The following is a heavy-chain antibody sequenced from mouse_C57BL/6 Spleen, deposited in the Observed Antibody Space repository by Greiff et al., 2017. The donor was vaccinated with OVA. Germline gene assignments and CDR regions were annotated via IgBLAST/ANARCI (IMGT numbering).Heavy chain of an antibody. J-gene: IGHJ2*01. CDR2: IYPGDGDT. Sequence: QVQLQQSGPELVKPGASVKISCKASGYAFSSSWMNWVKPRPGKGLEWIGRIYPGDGDTNYNGKFKGKATLTADKSSSTAYMQLSSLTSEDSAVYFCARRDGNYYFDYWGQGTTLTVSS. CDR1: GYAFSSSW. V-gene: IGHV1-82*01. CDR3: ARRDGNYYFDY. D-gene: IGHD2-1*01.